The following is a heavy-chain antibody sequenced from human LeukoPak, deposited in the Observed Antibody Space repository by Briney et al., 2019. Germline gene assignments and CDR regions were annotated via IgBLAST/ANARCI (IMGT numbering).Heavy chain of an antibody. V-gene: IGHV5-51*01. J-gene: IGHJ6*02. CDR1: GYSFTSYW. CDR2: IYPGDSDT. Sequence: GESLKISCNGSGYSFTSYWIGWVRQMPGKGLEWMGIIYPGDSDTTYSPSFQGQVTISADKSISTAYLQWSSLKASDTAMYYCARLPIYSSSWQCYYGMDVWGQGTTVTVSS. CDR3: ARLPIYSSSWQCYYGMDV. D-gene: IGHD6-13*01.